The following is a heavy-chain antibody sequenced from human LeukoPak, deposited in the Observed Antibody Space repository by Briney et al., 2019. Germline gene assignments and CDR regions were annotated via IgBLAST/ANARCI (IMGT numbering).Heavy chain of an antibody. Sequence: ETLSLTCTVSGGSISSSSYYWGWIRQPPGKGLEWVAIINQDGSDQYYVDSVKGRFTISRDNARNSLYLQMNSLEAEDTAVYYCARNPAPGTVDYWGQGTLVTVSS. J-gene: IGHJ4*02. D-gene: IGHD1-1*01. V-gene: IGHV3-7*01. CDR3: ARNPAPGTVDY. CDR2: INQDGSDQ. CDR1: GGSISSSSYY.